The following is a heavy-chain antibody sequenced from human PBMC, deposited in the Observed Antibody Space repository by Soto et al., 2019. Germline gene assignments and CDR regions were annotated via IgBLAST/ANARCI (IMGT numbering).Heavy chain of an antibody. V-gene: IGHV1-18*01. CDR3: ARGVGSGSYYNQYNWFDP. Sequence: ASVKAACEGAGYTFTNYIMSWVRQSPRQRLEWMGWINVYNGNTKYAQKVQGRVTMTTDTSTSTAYMELRSLRSDDTAVYYCARGVGSGSYYNQYNWFDPWGQGTLVTV. CDR2: INVYNGNT. D-gene: IGHD3-10*01. J-gene: IGHJ5*02. CDR1: GYTFTNYI.